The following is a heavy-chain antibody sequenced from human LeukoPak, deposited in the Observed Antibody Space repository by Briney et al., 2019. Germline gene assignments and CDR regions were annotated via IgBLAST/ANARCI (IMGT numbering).Heavy chain of an antibody. V-gene: IGHV3-30*18. CDR2: ISSDGSRK. J-gene: IGHJ6*02. Sequence: GGSLRLSCAPSGFTFSDYVIHWVRQAPGKGLEWVSMISSDGSRKHYADSVKGRFTISRDNSKNTLYLQMNSLETEDTATYYCAKDYYGSETSSCGMDVWGQGTTVTVSS. CDR3: AKDYYGSETSSCGMDV. D-gene: IGHD3-10*01. CDR1: GFTFSDYV.